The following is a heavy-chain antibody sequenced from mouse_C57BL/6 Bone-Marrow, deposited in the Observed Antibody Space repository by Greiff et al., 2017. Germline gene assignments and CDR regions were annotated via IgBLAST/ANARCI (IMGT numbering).Heavy chain of an antibody. CDR3: ARIGVSTTGVGGDF. CDR1: GFSLSTFGMG. Sequence: QVTLKVSGPGILQPSQTLSLTCSFSGFSLSTFGMGVGWIRQPSGKGLEWRAHIWWDDAKYYNPALKRRHTITKDTSNNQVVLKIANVNTAETAPYYCARIGVSTTGVGGDFWGQGTTLTVSS. CDR2: IWWDDAK. D-gene: IGHD1-1*01. J-gene: IGHJ2*01. V-gene: IGHV8-8*01.